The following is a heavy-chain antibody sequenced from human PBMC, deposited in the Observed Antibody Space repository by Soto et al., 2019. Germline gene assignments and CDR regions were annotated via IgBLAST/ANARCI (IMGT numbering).Heavy chain of an antibody. J-gene: IGHJ5*02. V-gene: IGHV3-23*01. D-gene: IGHD2-15*01. Sequence: PGGSPRLSCAASGFTFSSYAMSWVRQAPGKGLEWVSAISGSGGSTYYADSVKGRFTISRDNSKNTLYLQMNSLRAEDTAVYYCAKRHCSGGSCYYNWFDPWGQGTLVTVSS. CDR2: ISGSGGST. CDR1: GFTFSSYA. CDR3: AKRHCSGGSCYYNWFDP.